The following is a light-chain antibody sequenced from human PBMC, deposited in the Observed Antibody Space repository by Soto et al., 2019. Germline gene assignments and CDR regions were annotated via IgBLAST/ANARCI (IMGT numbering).Light chain of an antibody. CDR3: SSYTNTSSTLLL. CDR2: DVS. CDR1: SSDVGGYNY. J-gene: IGLJ2*01. Sequence: QSALTQPASVSGSPGQSITISCTGTSSDVGGYNYVSWYQQHPGKAPKLMIYDVSNRPSGVSNRFSGSKSGNTASLTISGLHTDDEADYYCSSYTNTSSTLLLFGGGTKLTVL. V-gene: IGLV2-14*03.